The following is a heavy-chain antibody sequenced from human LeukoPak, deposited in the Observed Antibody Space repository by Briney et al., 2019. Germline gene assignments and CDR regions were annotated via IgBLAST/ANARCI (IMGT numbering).Heavy chain of an antibody. Sequence: GGSLRLSCAASGYTFSSYEMNCVRQAPRKGLDWLSYIIGSGSTTQYADSVRDRFTISRDNDKNAVYLQMNSLRADDTAIYYCVRDRGGAYSGDNLFDPWGQGTLVTVSS. J-gene: IGHJ5*02. D-gene: IGHD2-21*01. CDR3: VRDRGGAYSGDNLFDP. V-gene: IGHV3-48*03. CDR1: GYTFSSYE. CDR2: IIGSGSTT.